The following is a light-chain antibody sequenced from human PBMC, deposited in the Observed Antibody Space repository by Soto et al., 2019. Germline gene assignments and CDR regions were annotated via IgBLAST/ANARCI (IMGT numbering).Light chain of an antibody. Sequence: IVMTQCTATLSVSAGDRATLSCRASQSVSSNLAWYQQKPCQAPRLLIYGASTRATGIPARFSGSGSWTEFTLTIISMQPADVAVSYCQQYNNWPSITFGQGTRLEI. J-gene: IGKJ5*01. CDR3: QQYNNWPSIT. V-gene: IGKV3-15*01. CDR1: QSVSSN. CDR2: GAS.